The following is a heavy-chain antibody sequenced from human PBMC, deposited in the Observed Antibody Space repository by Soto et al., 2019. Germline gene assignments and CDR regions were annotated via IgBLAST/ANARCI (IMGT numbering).Heavy chain of an antibody. J-gene: IGHJ6*02. Sequence: QVQLVESGGGVVQPGRSLRLSCAASGFTFSHYGMHWVRQAPGKGLEWVAVIWYDGSNRYYADSVKGRFTISRDDSKNTLYLQTNSLRAEDTAVYYCARDLNHDASGSYPHGMDVWGQGTTVTVSS. V-gene: IGHV3-33*01. CDR1: GFTFSHYG. D-gene: IGHD3-10*01. CDR2: IWYDGSNR. CDR3: ARDLNHDASGSYPHGMDV.